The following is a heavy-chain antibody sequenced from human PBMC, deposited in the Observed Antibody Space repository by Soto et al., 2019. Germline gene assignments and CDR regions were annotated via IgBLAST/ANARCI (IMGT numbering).Heavy chain of an antibody. V-gene: IGHV4-34*01. Sequence: QVQLQQWGAGLLKPSETLSLTCAVYGGSFSGYYWSWIRQPPGKGLEWIGEINHSGSTNYNPSLKSRVTISVDTSKNQFPLKLSSVTAADTAVYYCARGRGRGYYDILTGFFRWFDPWGQGTLVTVSS. CDR1: GGSFSGYY. CDR2: INHSGST. CDR3: ARGRGRGYYDILTGFFRWFDP. D-gene: IGHD3-9*01. J-gene: IGHJ5*02.